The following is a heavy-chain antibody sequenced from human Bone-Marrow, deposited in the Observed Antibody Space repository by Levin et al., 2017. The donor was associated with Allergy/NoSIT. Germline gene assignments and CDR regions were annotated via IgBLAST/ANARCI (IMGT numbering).Heavy chain of an antibody. CDR2: ISAYNGST. D-gene: IGHD3-22*01. Sequence: ASVKVSCKASGYTFTSYGITWVRQAPGQGLQWMGWISAYNGSTHYAQNLQGRVTLTTDTSTTTAYMELRSLRSDDTAVYYCAREASSVFYYDSYAYYLFSWGQGTLVTVSS. J-gene: IGHJ5*02. CDR3: AREASSVFYYDSYAYYLFS. CDR1: GYTFTSYG. V-gene: IGHV1-18*01.